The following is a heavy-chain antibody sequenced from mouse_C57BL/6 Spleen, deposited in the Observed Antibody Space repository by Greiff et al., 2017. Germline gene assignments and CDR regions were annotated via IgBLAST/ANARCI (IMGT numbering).Heavy chain of an antibody. CDR2: IDPSDSET. CDR3: ARDLTNSYAMDY. Sequence: VKLQQPGAELVRPGSSVKLSCKASGYTFTSYWMHWVKQRPIQGLEWIGNIDPSDSETHYNQKFKDKATLTVDKSSSTAYMQLSSLTSEDSAVYYCARDLTNSYAMDYWGQGTSVTVSS. V-gene: IGHV1-52*01. D-gene: IGHD4-1*01. CDR1: GYTFTSYW. J-gene: IGHJ4*01.